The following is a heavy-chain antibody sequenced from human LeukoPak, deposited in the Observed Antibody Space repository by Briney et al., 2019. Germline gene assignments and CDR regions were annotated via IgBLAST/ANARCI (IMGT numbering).Heavy chain of an antibody. CDR2: INHSGST. CDR1: GGSFSGYY. D-gene: IGHD5-18*01. V-gene: IGHV4-34*01. J-gene: IGHJ4*02. CDR3: ARDRGGYTYSHDY. Sequence: SETLSLTCAVYGGSFSGYYWSWIRQPPGKGLEWIGEINHSGSTNYNPSLKSRVTMSVDTSKNQLSLKLNFVTAADTAVYYCARDRGGYTYSHDYWGQGTLVTVSS.